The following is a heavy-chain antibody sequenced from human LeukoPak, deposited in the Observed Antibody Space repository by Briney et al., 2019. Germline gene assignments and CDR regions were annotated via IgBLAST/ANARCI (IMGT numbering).Heavy chain of an antibody. D-gene: IGHD3-16*01. J-gene: IGHJ4*02. CDR1: GYTFTSYA. CDR2: INAGNGNT. Sequence: ASVKVSCKASGYTFTSYAMHWVRQAPGQRLEWMGWINAGNGNTKYSQKFQGRVTITRDTSASTAYMELSSLRSEDTAVYYCARWLGELDYFDYWGQGTLVTVSS. CDR3: ARWLGELDYFDY. V-gene: IGHV1-3*01.